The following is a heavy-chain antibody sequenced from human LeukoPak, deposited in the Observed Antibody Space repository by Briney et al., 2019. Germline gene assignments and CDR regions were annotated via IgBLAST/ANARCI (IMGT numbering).Heavy chain of an antibody. CDR3: ARGHRLGELYYYYMDV. J-gene: IGHJ6*03. D-gene: IGHD3-10*01. Sequence: GGSLRLSCAASGFTFSSYWMSWVRQAPGKGLEWVSYISSSGSTIYYADSVKGRFTISRDNAKNSLYLQMNSLRAEDTAVYYCARGHRLGELYYYYMDVWGKGTTVTISS. CDR2: ISSSGSTI. CDR1: GFTFSSYW. V-gene: IGHV3-48*04.